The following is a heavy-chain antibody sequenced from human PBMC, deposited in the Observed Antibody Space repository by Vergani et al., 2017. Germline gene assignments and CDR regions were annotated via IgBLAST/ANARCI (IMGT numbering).Heavy chain of an antibody. CDR1: GASIRSSNYY. CDR3: SRHSTVEWLVKLGWIDP. J-gene: IGHJ5*02. Sequence: QLQLQESGPGLVKPSATLSLTCSVSGASIRSSNYYWGWISQPPGKGLEWIASIDYSGITYYNPSLKSRVTISVDTSKNRFSLKLSSVTAAAIAVYFCSRHSTVEWLVKLGWIDPWGQGILVTVSS. CDR2: IDYSGIT. D-gene: IGHD6-19*01. V-gene: IGHV4-39*01.